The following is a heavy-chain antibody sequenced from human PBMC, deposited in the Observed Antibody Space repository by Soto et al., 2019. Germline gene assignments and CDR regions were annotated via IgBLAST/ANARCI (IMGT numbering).Heavy chain of an antibody. Sequence: QVQLVQSGAEVKKPGSSVKVSCKASGGTFSSYAISWVRQAPGQGLEWMGGIIPIFGTANYAQKFQGRVTITADESTSTAYMELSSLRSEDTAVYYCARDIGGSGYYDGSGLPGYWGQGTLVTVSS. D-gene: IGHD3-22*01. CDR2: IIPIFGTA. J-gene: IGHJ4*02. CDR1: GGTFSSYA. CDR3: ARDIGGSGYYDGSGLPGY. V-gene: IGHV1-69*12.